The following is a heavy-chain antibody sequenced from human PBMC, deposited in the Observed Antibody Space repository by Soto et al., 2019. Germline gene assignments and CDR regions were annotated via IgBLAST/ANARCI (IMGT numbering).Heavy chain of an antibody. Sequence: XESLKISWKCSGYNFDTYVIGWVLQMPGKGPEWMGVIWPAYSEVKYLPSFQGQVTISADKSISTAYLQWSSLEASDTAMYYCARNLMSNKAYNREFDAFDIWGQGTMVTVSS. CDR1: GYNFDTYV. CDR3: ARNLMSNKAYNREFDAFDI. V-gene: IGHV5-51*01. D-gene: IGHD1-20*01. J-gene: IGHJ3*02. CDR2: IWPAYSEV.